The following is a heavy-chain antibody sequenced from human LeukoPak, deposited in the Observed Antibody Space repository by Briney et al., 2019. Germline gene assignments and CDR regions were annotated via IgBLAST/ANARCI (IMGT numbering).Heavy chain of an antibody. J-gene: IGHJ4*02. CDR1: GGSISSYY. V-gene: IGHV4-4*07. CDR2: IYTSGST. Sequence: SETLSLTCTVSGGSISSYYWSWIRQPAGKGLEWIGRIYTSGSTNYNPSLKSRVTMSVDTSKIQFSLKLSSVTAADTAVYYCARVGWSGYYTSYYFDYWGQGTLVTVSS. CDR3: ARVGWSGYYTSYYFDY. D-gene: IGHD3-3*01.